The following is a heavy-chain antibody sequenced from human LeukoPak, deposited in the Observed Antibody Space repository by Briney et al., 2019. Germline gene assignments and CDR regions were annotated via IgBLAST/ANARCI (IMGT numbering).Heavy chain of an antibody. CDR2: INHSGST. CDR3: ARGVVPAALNPISPYYYYYYMDV. J-gene: IGHJ6*03. D-gene: IGHD2-2*01. Sequence: PSETLSPTCAVYGGSFSGYYWSWIRQPPGKGLEWIGEINHSGSTNYNPSLKSRVTISVDTSKNQFSLKLSSVTAADTAVYYCARGVVPAALNPISPYYYYYYMDVWGKGTTVTVSS. CDR1: GGSFSGYY. V-gene: IGHV4-34*01.